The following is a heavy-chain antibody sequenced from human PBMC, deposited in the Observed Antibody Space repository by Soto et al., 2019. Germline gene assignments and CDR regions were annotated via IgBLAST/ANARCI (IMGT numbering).Heavy chain of an antibody. CDR3: ARVKVPAAILGAFDL. CDR1: GYTCSTYG. Sequence: QVQLVQSGAEMKKPGASVKVSCQASGYTCSTYGITWVRQAPGQGLDWMGWINPFKGDTNSAARFQDRVTMTTDTSTRTAYMELRSLRSDDTAVYYCARVKVPAAILGAFDLWGQGTLVTVSS. CDR2: INPFKGDT. J-gene: IGHJ3*01. D-gene: IGHD2-2*02. V-gene: IGHV1-18*01.